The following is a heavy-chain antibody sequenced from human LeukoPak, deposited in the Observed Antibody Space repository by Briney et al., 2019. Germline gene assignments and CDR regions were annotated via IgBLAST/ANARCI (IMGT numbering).Heavy chain of an antibody. CDR3: ARDPGVVVVPAALRWFDP. D-gene: IGHD2-2*01. CDR2: ISAYNGNT. Sequence: ASVKVSCKASGYTFTSYGISWVRQAPGQGLEWMGWISAYNGNTNYAQKLQGRVTMTTDTSTSTAYMELRSLRSDDTAMYYCARDPGVVVVPAALRWFDPWGQGTLVTVSS. CDR1: GYTFTSYG. V-gene: IGHV1-18*01. J-gene: IGHJ5*02.